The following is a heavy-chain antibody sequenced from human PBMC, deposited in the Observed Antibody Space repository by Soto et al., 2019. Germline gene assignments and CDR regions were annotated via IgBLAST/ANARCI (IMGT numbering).Heavy chain of an antibody. J-gene: IGHJ4*02. D-gene: IGHD3-10*01. Sequence: QVQLQESGPGLVKPSETLSLTCAVSGYSITSSSFWGWIRQPPGKGLGWIGSIYLGGTTYYDPSLKSRVTISVDTSRNEFSLKLSSVTAADTAVYYCARPRPNFGAVDSWGQGALVTVST. CDR2: IYLGGTT. V-gene: IGHV4-38-2*01. CDR3: ARPRPNFGAVDS. CDR1: GYSITSSSF.